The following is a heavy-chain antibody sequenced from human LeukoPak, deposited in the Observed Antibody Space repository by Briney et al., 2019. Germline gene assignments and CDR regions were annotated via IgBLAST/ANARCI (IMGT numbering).Heavy chain of an antibody. J-gene: IGHJ4*02. V-gene: IGHV4-4*07. CDR1: GGSISSYY. CDR2: IYTSGST. D-gene: IGHD3-22*01. Sequence: PSETLSLTCTVSGGSISSYYWSWIRQPAGKGLEWIGRIYTSGSTNYNPSLKSRVTMSVDSSKNQFSLNLNSVTAADAAFYYCARGRAYYDSSGFFNFWGQGILVTVSS. CDR3: ARGRAYYDSSGFFNF.